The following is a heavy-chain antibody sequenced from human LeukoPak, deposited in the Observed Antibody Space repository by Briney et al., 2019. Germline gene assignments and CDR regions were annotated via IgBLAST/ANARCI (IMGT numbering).Heavy chain of an antibody. Sequence: SVKVSCKASGGTFSSYAISWVRQAPGQGLEWMGRIIPIFGTANYAQKFQGRVTITTDESTSTAYMELSSLRSEDTAVYYCARDVDGGYCRGGSCSDYCGQGTLVTVSS. J-gene: IGHJ4*02. CDR3: ARDVDGGYCRGGSCSDY. D-gene: IGHD2-15*01. V-gene: IGHV1-69*05. CDR1: GGTFSSYA. CDR2: IIPIFGTA.